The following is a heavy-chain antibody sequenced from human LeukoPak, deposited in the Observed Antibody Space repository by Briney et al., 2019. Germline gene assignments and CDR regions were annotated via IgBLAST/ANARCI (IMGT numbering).Heavy chain of an antibody. D-gene: IGHD3-22*01. J-gene: IGHJ4*02. V-gene: IGHV4-39*07. CDR1: GGSISSSSYY. CDR3: AGALQTYYYDSSGSKREADDDNLFDY. Sequence: SETLSLTCTVSGGSISSSSYYWGWIRQPPGKGLEWIGSIYYSGSTYYNPSLKSRVTISVDTSKNQFSLKLSSVTAADTAVYYCAGALQTYYYDSSGSKREADDDNLFDYWGQGTLVTVSS. CDR2: IYYSGST.